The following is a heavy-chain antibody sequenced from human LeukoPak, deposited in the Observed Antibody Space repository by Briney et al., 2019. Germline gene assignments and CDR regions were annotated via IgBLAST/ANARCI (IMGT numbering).Heavy chain of an antibody. D-gene: IGHD6-13*01. J-gene: IGHJ5*02. Sequence: PSETLSLTCTVSGYSISSGYYWGWIRQPPGKGLEWIGSIYHSGSTYYNPSLKSRVTISVDTAKNQFSLKLSSVAAADTAAYYCAREIAAAGMGSRSDNWFDPWGQGTLVTVSS. CDR3: AREIAAAGMGSRSDNWFDP. CDR2: IYHSGST. V-gene: IGHV4-38-2*02. CDR1: GYSISSGYY.